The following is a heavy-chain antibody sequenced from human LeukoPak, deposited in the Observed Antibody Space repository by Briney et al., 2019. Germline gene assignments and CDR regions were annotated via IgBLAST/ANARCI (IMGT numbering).Heavy chain of an antibody. Sequence: PSETLSLTCTVSGYSISTSYYWGWIRQPPGKGLEWIGSIYHSGNTYYNPSLKSRVTISVDTSKNQFSLKLSSVTAADTAVYYCAREVIYSYYYYMDVWGKGTTVTVSS. CDR3: AREVIYSYYYYMDV. V-gene: IGHV4-38-2*02. CDR2: IYHSGNT. J-gene: IGHJ6*03. CDR1: GYSISTSYY. D-gene: IGHD3-22*01.